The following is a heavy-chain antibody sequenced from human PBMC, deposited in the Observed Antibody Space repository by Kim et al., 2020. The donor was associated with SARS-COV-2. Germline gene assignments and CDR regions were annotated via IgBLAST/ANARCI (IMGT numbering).Heavy chain of an antibody. CDR1: GGSISPYY. CDR2: IYHNGVT. D-gene: IGHD3-3*01. J-gene: IGHJ1*01. CDR3: ARSSVGSGTFQH. Sequence: SETLSLTCTVSGGSISPYYWSWIRQPPGKGLEWIGSIYHNGVTTYSPSLESRVTMSVDTSKTQFSLKLKSVTTADAAVYFCARSSVGSGTFQHWGQCTL. V-gene: IGHV4-59*13.